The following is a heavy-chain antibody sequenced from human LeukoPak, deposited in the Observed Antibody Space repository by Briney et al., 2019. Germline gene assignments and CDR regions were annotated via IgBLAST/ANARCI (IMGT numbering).Heavy chain of an antibody. CDR2: MNPNSANT. V-gene: IGHV1-8*03. J-gene: IGHJ6*03. CDR3: ARGRDYMDV. Sequence: AWMGWMNPNSANTGYAQKFQGRVTITRNTYISTAYMELSNLRSEDTAVYYCARGRDYMDVWGKGTTVTVSS.